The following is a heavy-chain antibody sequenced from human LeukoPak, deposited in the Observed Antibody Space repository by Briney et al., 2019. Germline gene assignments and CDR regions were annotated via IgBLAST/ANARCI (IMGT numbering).Heavy chain of an antibody. D-gene: IGHD4-23*01. V-gene: IGHV4-34*01. CDR3: ARHDYGGNPIN. Sequence: SETLSLTCAVYGGSFSGYYWSWIRQPPGKGLEWIGEINHSGSTNYNPSLKSRVTISADTSKNQFSLKLSSVTAADTAVYYCARHDYGGNPINWGQGTLVTVSS. J-gene: IGHJ4*02. CDR1: GGSFSGYY. CDR2: INHSGST.